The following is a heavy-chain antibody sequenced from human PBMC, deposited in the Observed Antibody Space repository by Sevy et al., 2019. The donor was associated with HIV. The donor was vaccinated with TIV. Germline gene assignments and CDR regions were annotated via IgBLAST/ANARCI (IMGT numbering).Heavy chain of an antibody. Sequence: GGSLRLSCAASGFTFSDYYMSWIRQAPGKGLEWVSYISSSGSTIYYADSVKGRFTISRDNAKNSLYLQMNSLRAEDTAVYYCARDLTRDSSLWRFPAFDIWGQGTMVTVSS. CDR1: GFTFSDYY. J-gene: IGHJ3*02. CDR3: ARDLTRDSSLWRFPAFDI. V-gene: IGHV3-11*01. D-gene: IGHD3-16*01. CDR2: ISSSGSTI.